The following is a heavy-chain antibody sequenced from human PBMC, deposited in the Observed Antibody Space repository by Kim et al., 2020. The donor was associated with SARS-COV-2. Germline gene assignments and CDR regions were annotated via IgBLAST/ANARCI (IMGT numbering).Heavy chain of an antibody. CDR3: ARGGGSP. D-gene: IGHD1-26*01. CDR2: SRSSTI. V-gene: IGHV3-48*02. J-gene: IGHJ5*02. Sequence: SRSSTIYYADSVKGRFTISRDNAKNSLYLQMNSLRDEDTAVYYCARGGGSPWGQGTLVTVSS.